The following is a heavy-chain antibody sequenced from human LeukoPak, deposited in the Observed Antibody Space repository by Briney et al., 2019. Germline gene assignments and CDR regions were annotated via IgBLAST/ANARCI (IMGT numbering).Heavy chain of an antibody. CDR3: AKQPLGELSLQLDY. J-gene: IGHJ4*02. Sequence: ASVKVSCKASGYTFTSYGISWVRQAPGQGLEWMGYISAYNGHTNYAQNLQGRVTMTTDTSTSTAYMELRSLRSDDTAVYYCAKQPLGELSLQLDYWGQGTLVTVSS. CDR1: GYTFTSYG. V-gene: IGHV1-18*01. D-gene: IGHD3-16*02. CDR2: ISAYNGHT.